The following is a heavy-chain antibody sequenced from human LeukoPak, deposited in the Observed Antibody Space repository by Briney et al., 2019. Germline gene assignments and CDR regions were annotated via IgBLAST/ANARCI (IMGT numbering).Heavy chain of an antibody. J-gene: IGHJ6*03. CDR1: GGSFSGYY. D-gene: IGHD6-19*01. CDR2: INHSGST. Sequence: SETLSLTCAVYGGSFSGYYWSWIRQPPGKGLEWIGEINHSGSTNYNPSLKSRVTISVDTSKNQFSLKLSSVTAADTAVYYCARKKRAIAVAGYYYYYYMDVWGKGTTVTVSS. V-gene: IGHV4-34*01. CDR3: ARKKRAIAVAGYYYYYYMDV.